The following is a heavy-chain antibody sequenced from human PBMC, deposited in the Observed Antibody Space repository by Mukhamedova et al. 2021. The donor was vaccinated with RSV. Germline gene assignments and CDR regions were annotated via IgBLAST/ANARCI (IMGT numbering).Heavy chain of an antibody. D-gene: IGHD3-16*01. CDR2: NPNSGGT. Sequence: NPNSGGTNYAQKFQGWVTMTRDTSISTAYMELSRLRSDDTAVYYCARVYDYHSDYWGQGTLVTVSS. J-gene: IGHJ4*02. CDR3: ARVYDYHSDY. V-gene: IGHV1-2*04.